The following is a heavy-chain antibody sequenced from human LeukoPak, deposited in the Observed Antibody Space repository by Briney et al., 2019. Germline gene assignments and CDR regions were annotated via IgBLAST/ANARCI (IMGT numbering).Heavy chain of an antibody. J-gene: IGHJ4*02. V-gene: IGHV3-23*01. Sequence: GGSLRLSCAASGFTVSSNYMSWVRQAPGKGLEWVSAISGSGGSTYYADSVKGRFTISRDNSKNTLYLQMNSLRAEDTAVYYCAKDRVVAATYYFDYWGQGTLVTVSS. D-gene: IGHD2-15*01. CDR2: ISGSGGST. CDR1: GFTVSSNY. CDR3: AKDRVVAATYYFDY.